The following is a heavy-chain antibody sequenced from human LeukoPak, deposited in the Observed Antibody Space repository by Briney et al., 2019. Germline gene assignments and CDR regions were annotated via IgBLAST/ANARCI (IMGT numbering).Heavy chain of an antibody. CDR3: AREGHYYDSSGYYSNFYYYCMDV. CDR1: GGSISSYY. J-gene: IGHJ6*03. CDR2: IYYSGST. V-gene: IGHV4-59*01. Sequence: PSETLSLTCTVSGGSISSYYWSWIRQPPGKGLEWIGYIYYSGSTNYNPSLKSRVTISVDTSKNQFSLKLSSVTAADTAVYYCAREGHYYDSSGYYSNFYYYCMDVWGKGTTVTVSS. D-gene: IGHD3-22*01.